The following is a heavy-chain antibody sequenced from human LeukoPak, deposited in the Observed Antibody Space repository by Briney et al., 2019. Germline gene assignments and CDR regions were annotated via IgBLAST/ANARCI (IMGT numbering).Heavy chain of an antibody. CDR1: GFTFSSYG. CDR2: ISGSGGST. Sequence: GGTLRLSCAASGFTFSSYGMSWVRQAPGKGLEWVSAISGSGGSTYYADSVKGRFTISRDNAKNSLYLQMNSLRAEDTAVYYCAKDRATMIVMIRTAPRGELDYWGQGSLVTVSS. D-gene: IGHD3-22*01. J-gene: IGHJ4*02. CDR3: AKDRATMIVMIRTAPRGELDY. V-gene: IGHV3-23*01.